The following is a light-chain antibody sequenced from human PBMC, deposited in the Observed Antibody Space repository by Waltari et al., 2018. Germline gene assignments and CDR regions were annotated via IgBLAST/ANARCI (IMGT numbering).Light chain of an antibody. J-gene: IGLJ2*01. Sequence: SYELTQPPSQSVSPGQTASITCYGDELGQKYVFWYRQKPGKSPVLVIYQDTKRPSGIPGQFSCSNSGNTATLTISGTHAMDDADYYCQVWDSSTDVVFGGGTKLTVL. CDR1: ELGQKY. CDR2: QDT. CDR3: QVWDSSTDVV. V-gene: IGLV3-1*01.